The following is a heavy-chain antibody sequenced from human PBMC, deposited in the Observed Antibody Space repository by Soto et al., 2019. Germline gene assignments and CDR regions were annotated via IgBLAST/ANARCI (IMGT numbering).Heavy chain of an antibody. CDR2: IYPGDSDT. J-gene: IGHJ4*02. CDR1: GYSFTSYW. D-gene: IGHD3-22*01. V-gene: IGHV5-51*01. Sequence: GESLKISCKGSGYSFTSYWIGWVRQMPGKGLEWMGIIYPGDSDTRYSPSFQGQVTISADKSISTAYLQWSSLKASDTAMYYCARSLYYYDSSGPRGDYFDYWGQGTLVTVSA. CDR3: ARSLYYYDSSGPRGDYFDY.